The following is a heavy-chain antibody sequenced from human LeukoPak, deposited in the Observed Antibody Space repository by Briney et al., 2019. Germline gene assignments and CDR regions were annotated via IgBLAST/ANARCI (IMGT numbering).Heavy chain of an antibody. V-gene: IGHV3-23*01. J-gene: IGHJ4*02. CDR2: ISESGVST. D-gene: IGHD6-6*01. Sequence: PGGSLRLSCAASGFTFSRYAMSWVRQAPGKGLEWVSGISESGVSTYYTDSVKGRFTISRDNSKNTLYLQMNSLRVGDTAVYYCAKDSRIAARRVAFDYWGQGTLVTVSS. CDR3: AKDSRIAARRVAFDY. CDR1: GFTFSRYA.